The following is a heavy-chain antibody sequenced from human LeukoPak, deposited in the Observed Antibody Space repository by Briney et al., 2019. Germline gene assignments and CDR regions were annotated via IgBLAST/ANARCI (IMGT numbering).Heavy chain of an antibody. D-gene: IGHD2-2*01. CDR1: GGSFSGYY. CDR3: ARRYCSSTSCIGPLDY. CDR2: INHSGST. J-gene: IGHJ4*02. V-gene: IGHV4-34*01. Sequence: PLETLSLTCAVYGGSFSGYYWSWIRQPPGKGLEWIGEINHSGSTNYNPSLKSRVTISVDTSKNQFSLKLSSVTAADTAVYYCARRYCSSTSCIGPLDYWGQGTLVTVSS.